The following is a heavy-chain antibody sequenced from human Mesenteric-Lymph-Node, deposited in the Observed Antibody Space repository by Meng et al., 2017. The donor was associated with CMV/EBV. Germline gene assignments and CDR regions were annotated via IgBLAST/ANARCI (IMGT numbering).Heavy chain of an antibody. CDR1: GSSISSGYY. CDR2: IYHSGST. V-gene: IGHV4-38-2*02. J-gene: IGHJ4*02. Sequence: SETLSLTCTVSGSSISSGYYWGWIRQPPGKGLEWIGSIYHSGSTYYNPSLKSRVTISVDTSKNQFSLKLSSVTAADTAVYYCARDEGDNYFDYWGQGTLVTVSS. CDR3: ARDEGDNYFDY.